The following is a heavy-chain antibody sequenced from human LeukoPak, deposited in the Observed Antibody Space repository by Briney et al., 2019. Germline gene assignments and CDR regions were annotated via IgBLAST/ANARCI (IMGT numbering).Heavy chain of an antibody. CDR3: ARSTSGWLYYFDY. CDR1: GGSICSGDYY. J-gene: IGHJ4*02. Sequence: SQTLSLTXTVSGGSICSGDYYWSWIRQPPGKGLQWIGYISYSGNTYYNPSLKSRVTISVDTSKNQFSLKLSSVTAADTAVYYCARSTSGWLYYFDYWGQGTLVTVSS. CDR2: ISYSGNT. V-gene: IGHV4-30-4*08. D-gene: IGHD6-19*01.